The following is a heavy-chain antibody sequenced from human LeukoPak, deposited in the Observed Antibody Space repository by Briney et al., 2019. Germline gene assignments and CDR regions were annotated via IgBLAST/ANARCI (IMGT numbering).Heavy chain of an antibody. CDR3: ARGMGRYCSSTSCYWDY. CDR1: GYTYASYE. J-gene: IGHJ4*02. CDR2: VNPNNGNT. V-gene: IGHV1-8*03. D-gene: IGHD2-2*01. Sequence: ASVKVSCKASGYTYASYEINWVRQAAGQGLEWMGWVNPNNGNTVYAQKFQGRVTITRNTSISTAYMELSSLRSEDTAVYYCARGMGRYCSSTSCYWDYWGQGTLVTVSS.